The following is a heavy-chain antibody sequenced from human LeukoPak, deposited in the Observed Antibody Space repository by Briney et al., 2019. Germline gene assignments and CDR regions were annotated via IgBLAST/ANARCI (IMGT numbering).Heavy chain of an antibody. CDR2: ISYDGSNK. D-gene: IGHD3-16*01. V-gene: IGHV3-30*18. CDR1: GFTFSSYG. Sequence: GGSLRLSCAASGFTFSSYGMHWVRQAPGKGLEWVAVISYDGSNKYYADSVKGRFTISRDNFKNTLYLQMNSLRAEDTAVYYCAKARNTNYDYVWRKGMDVWGQGTTVTVSS. CDR3: AKARNTNYDYVWRKGMDV. J-gene: IGHJ6*02.